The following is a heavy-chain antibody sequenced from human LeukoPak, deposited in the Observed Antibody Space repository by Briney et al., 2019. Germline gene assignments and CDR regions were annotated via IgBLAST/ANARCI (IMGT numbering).Heavy chain of an antibody. V-gene: IGHV3-23*01. Sequence: GGSLRLSCVGSGFTFSNYAMTWVRQGQGTGLQWVSAITGSGGSAFHADSVKGRFAISRDNSKNTLYRQLNSLRDEDTAVYYCATLMRGPTGYSGYGGEDYWGQGTLVTVSS. J-gene: IGHJ4*02. D-gene: IGHD5-12*01. CDR1: GFTFSNYA. CDR2: ITGSGGSA. CDR3: ATLMRGPTGYSGYGGEDY.